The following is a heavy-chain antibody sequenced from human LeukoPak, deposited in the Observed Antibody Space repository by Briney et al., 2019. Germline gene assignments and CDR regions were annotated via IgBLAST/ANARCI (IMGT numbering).Heavy chain of an antibody. CDR3: ARGANCGGDCCDY. Sequence: RTGGSLRLSCAASGFTFRGYEMNWVRQAPGKGLEWVSYVSSTGSTLYYTDSVKGRFTISRDNAKNSLYLQMNSLRAKDTAVYYCARGANCGGDCCDYWRQGTLVAVSS. D-gene: IGHD2-21*02. V-gene: IGHV3-48*03. CDR2: VSSTGSTL. CDR1: GFTFRGYE. J-gene: IGHJ4*02.